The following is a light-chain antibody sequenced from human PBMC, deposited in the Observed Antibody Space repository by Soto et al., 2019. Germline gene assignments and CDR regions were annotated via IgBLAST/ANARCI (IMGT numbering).Light chain of an antibody. J-gene: IGLJ1*01. CDR3: AAWDDSLNGYV. CDR2: NNN. V-gene: IGLV1-44*01. CDR1: RSDIGSNS. Sequence: QSVLTQPPSASGTPGQTVIISCSGSRSDIGSNSVNWYQHLPGTAPKLLIYNNNQRPSGVPDRFSGSKSGTSASLAISGLQSEDEADYYCAAWDDSLNGYVFGTGTKSPS.